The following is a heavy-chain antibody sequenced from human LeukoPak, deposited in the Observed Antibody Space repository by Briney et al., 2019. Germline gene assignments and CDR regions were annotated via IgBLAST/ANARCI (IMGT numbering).Heavy chain of an antibody. Sequence: ASVKVSCKASGHTFTSYDINWVRQATGQGLEWMGWMNPNSGNTGYAQKFQGRVTMTRNTSISTAYMELSSLRSEDTAVYYCARVPSSTRYYGMDVWGQGATVTVSS. D-gene: IGHD2-2*01. CDR1: GHTFTSYD. CDR3: ARVPSSTRYYGMDV. V-gene: IGHV1-8*01. CDR2: MNPNSGNT. J-gene: IGHJ6*02.